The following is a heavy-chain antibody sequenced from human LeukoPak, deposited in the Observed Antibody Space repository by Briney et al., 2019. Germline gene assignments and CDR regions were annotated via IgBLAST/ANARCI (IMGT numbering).Heavy chain of an antibody. Sequence: PSETLSLTCTVSGGSISSYYWRWIRQPPGKGLEWIGYIYYSGSTNYNPSLKSRITISVGTSKNQFSLKLSSVTAADTAVYYCARGIVVVPAAIRRWWFDPWGQGTLVTVSS. D-gene: IGHD2-2*02. CDR3: ARGIVVVPAAIRRWWFDP. CDR1: GGSISSYY. J-gene: IGHJ5*02. V-gene: IGHV4-59*01. CDR2: IYYSGST.